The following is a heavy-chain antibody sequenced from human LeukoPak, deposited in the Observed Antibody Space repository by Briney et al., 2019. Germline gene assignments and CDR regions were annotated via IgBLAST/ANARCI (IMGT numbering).Heavy chain of an antibody. CDR3: ARDPGATDAFDI. J-gene: IGHJ3*02. D-gene: IGHD1-26*01. CDR2: IIPIFGTA. Sequence: GASVKVSCKASGGTFSSYAISWVRQAPGQGLEWMGGIIPIFGTANYAQKSQGRVTITADESTSTAYMELSSLRSEDTAVYYCARDPGATDAFDIWGQGTMVTVSS. V-gene: IGHV1-69*13. CDR1: GGTFSSYA.